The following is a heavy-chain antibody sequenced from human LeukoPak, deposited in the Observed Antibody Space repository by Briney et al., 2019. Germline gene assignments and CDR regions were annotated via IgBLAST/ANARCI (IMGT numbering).Heavy chain of an antibody. CDR1: GFTFRNYA. D-gene: IGHD2-15*01. CDR2: ISGSGGNT. CDR3: AKEDLVVVAATGNGFDI. V-gene: IGHV3-23*01. J-gene: IGHJ3*02. Sequence: GGSLRLSCAASGFTFRNYAMSWVRQAPGRRLEWVSSISGSGGNTYYADSVKGRFSIFRDNSKNTLSLQMNSLRAEDMAIYYCAKEDLVVVAATGNGFDIWGQGTMVTVSS.